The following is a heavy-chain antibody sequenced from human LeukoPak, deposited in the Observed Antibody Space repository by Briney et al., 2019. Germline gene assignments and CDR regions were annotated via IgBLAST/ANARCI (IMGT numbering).Heavy chain of an antibody. CDR2: IYPSDSDT. CDR1: GYSFTSYW. Sequence: PGEALKISCKGSGYSFTSYWNGWGRQMPGEGLELMGIIYPSDSDTRYSPSFQGQVTISADKSISTAYLQWSSLKASDTAMYYCARHLDYDYVWGSYRRYYFDYWGQGTLVTVSS. J-gene: IGHJ4*02. V-gene: IGHV5-51*01. D-gene: IGHD3-16*02. CDR3: ARHLDYDYVWGSYRRYYFDY.